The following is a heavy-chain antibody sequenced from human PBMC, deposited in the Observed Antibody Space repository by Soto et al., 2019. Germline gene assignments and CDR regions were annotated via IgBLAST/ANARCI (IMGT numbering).Heavy chain of an antibody. D-gene: IGHD4-17*01. J-gene: IGHJ4*02. V-gene: IGHV4-59*01. CDR2: IYYSGST. CDR1: GGSISSYY. CDR3: ARKCDYGDYDNYFDY. Sequence: PSETLSLTCTVSGGSISSYYWSWIRQPPGKGLEWIGYIYYSGSTNYNPSLKSRVTISVDTSKNQFSLKLSSVTAADTAVYYCARKCDYGDYDNYFDYWGQGTLVNVSS.